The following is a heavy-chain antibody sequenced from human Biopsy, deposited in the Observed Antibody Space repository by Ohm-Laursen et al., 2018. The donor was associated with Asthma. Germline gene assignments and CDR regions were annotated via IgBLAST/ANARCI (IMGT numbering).Heavy chain of an antibody. V-gene: IGHV4-30-4*01. D-gene: IGHD4-17*01. CDR3: ARVVSYGDIYFGIDV. Sequence: SQTLSLTCRVSGGYTGSSDHHWAWIRQAPRKGLEWIGFVFWSGSTHYSRSLERRVSISIDTATNESSMKLWSVTPADTAVYFCARVVSYGDIYFGIDVWGPGNTVVVS. CDR1: GGYTGSSDHH. J-gene: IGHJ6*02. CDR2: VFWSGST.